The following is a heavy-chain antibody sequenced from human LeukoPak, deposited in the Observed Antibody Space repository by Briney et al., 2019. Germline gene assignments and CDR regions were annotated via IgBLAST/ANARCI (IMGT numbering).Heavy chain of an antibody. CDR2: ISSSSSTI. Sequence: GGSLRLSCAASGFTFSSYSMNWVRQAPGKGLEWVSYISSSSSTIYYADSVKGRFTISRDNAKNSLYLQMNSLRAEDTAVYYCARGGYYDSSGSLNWFDPWGQGTLVTVSS. CDR3: ARGGYYDSSGSLNWFDP. J-gene: IGHJ5*02. CDR1: GFTFSSYS. D-gene: IGHD3-22*01. V-gene: IGHV3-48*04.